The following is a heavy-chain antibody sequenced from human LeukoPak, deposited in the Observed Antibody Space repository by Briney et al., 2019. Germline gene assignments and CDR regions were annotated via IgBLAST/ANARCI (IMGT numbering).Heavy chain of an antibody. V-gene: IGHV4-38-2*02. CDR1: GYSITTSYY. Sequence: SETLSLTCTVSGYSITTSYYRGWIRQSPGKGLQWIGDIYHSGATSYNPSLKSRVTLSVDTSQNQFYLKLKSVTAADTAIYYCARTLRWVVTATGGLQNSFDPWGQGTVVIVSS. D-gene: IGHD2-21*02. CDR2: IYHSGAT. J-gene: IGHJ5*02. CDR3: ARTLRWVVTATGGLQNSFDP.